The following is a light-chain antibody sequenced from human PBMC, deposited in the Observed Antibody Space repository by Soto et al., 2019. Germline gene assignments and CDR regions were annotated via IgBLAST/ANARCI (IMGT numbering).Light chain of an antibody. J-gene: IGKJ3*01. CDR3: LQYYNYPFT. Sequence: AIQMTQSPSSLSASIGDRVTITCRASRGIGDDIGWYQQKPGKVPNLLIYSASNLRSGVPSRFSGSGSGTDFTLTISSLQPEDFATYYCLQYYNYPFTFGPGTKVDVK. CDR2: SAS. CDR1: RGIGDD. V-gene: IGKV1-6*01.